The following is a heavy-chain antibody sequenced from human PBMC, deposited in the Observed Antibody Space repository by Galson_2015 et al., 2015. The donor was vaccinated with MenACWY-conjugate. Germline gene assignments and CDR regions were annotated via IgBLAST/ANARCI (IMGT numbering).Heavy chain of an antibody. D-gene: IGHD4-23*01. CDR3: AREDGGSGSRYYYNGLDV. Sequence: SVKVSCKASGYTFTPYPLHWVRQAPGQRLEWMGWINTGNGNTKYSQKFQGRVTITRNISATTAYMELSGLRSEDTSVYYCAREDGGSGSRYYYNGLDVWGQGTTVTVSS. J-gene: IGHJ6*02. V-gene: IGHV1-3*04. CDR2: INTGNGNT. CDR1: GYTFTPYP.